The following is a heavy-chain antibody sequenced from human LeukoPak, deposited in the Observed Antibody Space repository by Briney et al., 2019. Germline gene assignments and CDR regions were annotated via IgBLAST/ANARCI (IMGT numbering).Heavy chain of an antibody. CDR3: ARLGRSWSAVNWFDP. Sequence: ASVKVSCKASGYTFTGYYMHWVRQAPGQGLEWMGWINPNSGGTNYAQKFQGRVTMTRDTSISTAYMELSRLRSDDTAVYYCARLGRSWSAVNWFDPWGQGTLVTVSS. CDR1: GYTFTGYY. V-gene: IGHV1-2*02. J-gene: IGHJ5*02. D-gene: IGHD2-15*01. CDR2: INPNSGGT.